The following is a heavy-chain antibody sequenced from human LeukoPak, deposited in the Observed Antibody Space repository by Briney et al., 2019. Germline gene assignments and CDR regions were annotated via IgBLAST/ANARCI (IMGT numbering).Heavy chain of an antibody. Sequence: ASVKVSCKASGYTFTSYAMNWVRQAPGQGLEWMGIINPSGGSTNYAQKFQGRVTMTRDTSTSTVYMELSSLRSEDTAVYYCARTSGWMFDYWGQGTLVTVSS. CDR3: ARTSGWMFDY. J-gene: IGHJ4*02. CDR2: INPSGGST. D-gene: IGHD6-19*01. V-gene: IGHV1-46*01. CDR1: GYTFTSYA.